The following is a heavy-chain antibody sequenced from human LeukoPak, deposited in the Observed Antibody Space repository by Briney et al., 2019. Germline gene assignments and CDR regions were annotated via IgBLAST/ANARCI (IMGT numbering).Heavy chain of an antibody. Sequence: ASVKVSCKASGYTFTSYDINWVRQATGQGLEWMGWINPNSGGTNYAQKFQGRVTMTRDTSISTAYMELSRLRSDDTAVYYCARGRGAPMVRGAIITNSYYFDYWGQGTLVTVSS. V-gene: IGHV1-2*02. CDR3: ARGRGAPMVRGAIITNSYYFDY. CDR2: INPNSGGT. D-gene: IGHD3-10*01. J-gene: IGHJ4*02. CDR1: GYTFTSYD.